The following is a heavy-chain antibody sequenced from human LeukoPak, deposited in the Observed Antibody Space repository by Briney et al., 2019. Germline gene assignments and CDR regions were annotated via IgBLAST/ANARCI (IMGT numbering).Heavy chain of an antibody. J-gene: IGHJ3*02. CDR1: GFTFSSYA. D-gene: IGHD6-19*01. CDR3: AKKAKGIAVAGPDAFDI. CDR2: ISGSGAST. V-gene: IGHV3-23*01. Sequence: GGSLRLSCAASGFTFSSYAMSWVRQAPGKGLEWVSAISGSGASTYYADSVKGRFTISRDNSKNTLYLQMNSLRAEDTVVYYCAKKAKGIAVAGPDAFDIWGQGTMVTVSS.